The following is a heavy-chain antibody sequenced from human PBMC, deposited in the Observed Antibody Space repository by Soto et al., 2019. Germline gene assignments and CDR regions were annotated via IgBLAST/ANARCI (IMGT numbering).Heavy chain of an antibody. V-gene: IGHV5-51*01. D-gene: IGHD6-6*01. CDR2: VYPGDSET. Sequence: PGESLKISCKGSGYSFTNYWIGWVRQMPGKGLEWMGIVYPGDSETRYSPSFQGQVTISADKSISTAYLQWSGLKASDTAIYFCARLNMEYSSPWVDYWGQGTLVTVSS. CDR1: GYSFTNYW. J-gene: IGHJ4*02. CDR3: ARLNMEYSSPWVDY.